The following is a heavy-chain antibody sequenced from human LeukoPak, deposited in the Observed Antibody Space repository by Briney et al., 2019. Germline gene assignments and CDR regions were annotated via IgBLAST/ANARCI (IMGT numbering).Heavy chain of an antibody. D-gene: IGHD3-9*01. Sequence: ASVKVSCKASGYTFTSYAMHWVRQAPGQRLEWMGWINAGNGNTKYSEKFQGRVTITRDTSASTAYMELSSLRSEDTAVYYCARGDDILTGFESWGQGTLVTVSS. J-gene: IGHJ4*02. CDR3: ARGDDILTGFES. V-gene: IGHV1-3*01. CDR1: GYTFTSYA. CDR2: INAGNGNT.